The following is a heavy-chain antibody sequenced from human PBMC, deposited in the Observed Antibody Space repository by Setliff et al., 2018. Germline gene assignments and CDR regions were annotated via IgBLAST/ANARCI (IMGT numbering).Heavy chain of an antibody. J-gene: IGHJ3*02. CDR3: ASPRRDDLDSPFDAFDI. CDR1: GASITSGHY. CDR2: IHHRGRT. D-gene: IGHD3-3*01. Sequence: PSETLSLTCGVSGASITSGHYWGWIRHPPGKGLEWIGTIHHRGRTYYNPSLRSRVTMSLDTSKNQFSLRLSSVTAADTAVYYCASPRRDDLDSPFDAFDIWGQGTMVTVSS. V-gene: IGHV4-38-2*01.